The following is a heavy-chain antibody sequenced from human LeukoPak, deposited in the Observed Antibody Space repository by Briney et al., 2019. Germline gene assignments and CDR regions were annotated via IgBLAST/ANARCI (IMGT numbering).Heavy chain of an antibody. Sequence: SETLSLTCDVSGVSIQSYWWSWVRKPAGKGLEWIGRIYATGRTNYSPSFQSRVTMSIDVSSNQFSLTLRSVTAADTAVYYCARSGYTISAYHSDFWGQGAPVTVSS. CDR1: GVSIQSYW. J-gene: IGHJ4*02. D-gene: IGHD5-18*01. V-gene: IGHV4-4*07. CDR2: IYATGRT. CDR3: ARSGYTISAYHSDF.